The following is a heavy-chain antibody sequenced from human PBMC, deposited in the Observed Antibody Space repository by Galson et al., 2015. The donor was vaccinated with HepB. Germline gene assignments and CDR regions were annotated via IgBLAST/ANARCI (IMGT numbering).Heavy chain of an antibody. Sequence: SLRLSCAGSGFTFNSYWTSWVRQAPGKGLEWVASLKEDGSVKHYVDSVKGRFTISRDNAKNSLYLQMNSLGAEDTAVYYCARETTESSGWTHWGQGTLVTVSS. D-gene: IGHD6-19*01. CDR2: LKEDGSVK. J-gene: IGHJ4*02. V-gene: IGHV3-7*03. CDR3: ARETTESSGWTH. CDR1: GFTFNSYW.